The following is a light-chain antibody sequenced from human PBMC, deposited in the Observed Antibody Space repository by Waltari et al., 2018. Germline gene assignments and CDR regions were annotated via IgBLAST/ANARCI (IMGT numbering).Light chain of an antibody. CDR1: KLGDKY. V-gene: IGLV3-1*01. CDR3: QVWDGITSTGV. Sequence: SYELTQPPSVSVSSGQTAIITCSGDKLGDKYVCWYQQKPGQSPVLIIYKDTMRPSGIPERFSGSNSGNTATLTISGTQTLDEADYYCQVWDGITSTGVFGGGTRLTVL. CDR2: KDT. J-gene: IGLJ3*02.